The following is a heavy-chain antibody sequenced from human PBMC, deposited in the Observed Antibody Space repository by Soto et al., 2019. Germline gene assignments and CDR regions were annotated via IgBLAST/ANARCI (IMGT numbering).Heavy chain of an antibody. V-gene: IGHV1-69*01. CDR3: ARVPSQSKYGDTEY. CDR1: GGTFSSYA. D-gene: IGHD4-17*01. Sequence: QVQLVQSGAEVKKPGSSVKVSCKASGGTFSSYAISWVRQAPGQGLEWLGGIIPIFGTANYAQKFQGRDRITADESTSTTCLDVGSLRYADTAVYYCARVPSQSKYGDTEYWGQGTLVTVSS. CDR2: IIPIFGTA. J-gene: IGHJ4*02.